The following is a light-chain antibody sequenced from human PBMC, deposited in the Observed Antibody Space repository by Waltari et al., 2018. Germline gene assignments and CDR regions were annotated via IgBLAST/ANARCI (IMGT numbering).Light chain of an antibody. V-gene: IGLV1-44*01. CDR1: NYIIGSGP. CDR3: ATWDGRVNGVL. J-gene: IGLJ2*01. Sequence: QSVLTQAPSVSGTPGQRATISCSATNYIIGSGPVIWYQQVPGMSPKLLIYSNDQRPSGVPDRFSGSKSGTSASLAISGLQSEDEADYYCATWDGRVNGVLFGGGTKVTVL. CDR2: SND.